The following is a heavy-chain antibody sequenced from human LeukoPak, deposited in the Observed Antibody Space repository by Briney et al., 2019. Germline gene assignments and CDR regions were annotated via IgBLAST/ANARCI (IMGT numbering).Heavy chain of an antibody. D-gene: IGHD2-8*01. CDR1: GYSISSGYY. CDR3: ARTICTNGVCDDY. Sequence: SETLSLTCTVSGYSISSGYYWGWIRQPPGKGLEWIGIIYHSGSTYYNPSLKSRVTISVDTSKNQFSLKLSSVTAADTAVYYCARTICTNGVCDDYWGQGTLVTVSS. V-gene: IGHV4-38-2*02. CDR2: IYHSGST. J-gene: IGHJ4*02.